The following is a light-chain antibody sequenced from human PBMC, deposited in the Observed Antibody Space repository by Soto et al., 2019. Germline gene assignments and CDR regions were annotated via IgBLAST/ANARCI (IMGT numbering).Light chain of an antibody. CDR1: SSDVGGYNY. CDR2: EVS. V-gene: IGLV2-14*01. Sequence: QSALTQPASVSGSPGQSITISCTGTSSDVGGYNYVSWYQQHPGKAPKLMIYEVSNRPSGVSNRFSGSKSGNTASLIISGLQAEDEADYSCSSYTSSSTRVFGGGPKLTAL. CDR3: SSYTSSSTRV. J-gene: IGLJ3*02.